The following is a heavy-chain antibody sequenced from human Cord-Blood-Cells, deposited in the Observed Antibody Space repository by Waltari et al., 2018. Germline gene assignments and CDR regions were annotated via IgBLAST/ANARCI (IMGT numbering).Heavy chain of an antibody. Sequence: QVQLVESGGGVVQPGRSLRLSCAAPGLPFSTHALHSVRQAPGKGLEGVAVISYDGSNKYYADSVKGRFTISRDNSKNTLYLQMNSLRAEDTAVYYCARDAEGAGSYYFDYWGQGTLVTVSS. CDR2: ISYDGSNK. D-gene: IGHD1-26*01. CDR3: ARDAEGAGSYYFDY. V-gene: IGHV3-30-3*01. CDR1: GLPFSTHA. J-gene: IGHJ4*02.